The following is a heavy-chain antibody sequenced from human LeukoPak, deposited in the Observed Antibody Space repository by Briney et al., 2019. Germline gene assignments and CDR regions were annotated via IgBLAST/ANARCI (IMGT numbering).Heavy chain of an antibody. CDR3: ARGRGTSGSNRDFYFYYYMDV. D-gene: IGHD2-15*01. CDR2: MNAANGNT. V-gene: IGHV1-3*01. J-gene: IGHJ6*03. Sequence: RASVKVSCKASGYIFTDYAIHWLRQAPGQSPEWMGWMNAANGNTKYSQKFQGRITLIRDTSAATAYMELSSLRHDDLAVYYCARGRGTSGSNRDFYFYYYMDVWGKGTTVTVSS. CDR1: GYIFTDYA.